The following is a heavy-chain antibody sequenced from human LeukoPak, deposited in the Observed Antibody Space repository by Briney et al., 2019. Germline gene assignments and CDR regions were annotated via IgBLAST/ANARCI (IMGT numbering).Heavy chain of an antibody. D-gene: IGHD1-1*01. J-gene: IGHJ6*03. Sequence: SETLSLTCTVSGGSISSYYWSWIRQPPGKGLEWIGYIYYSGSTNYNPSLKSRVTISVDTSKNQFSLKLSSVTAADTAVYYCARTFPGWYYMDVWGKGTTVTISS. V-gene: IGHV4-59*01. CDR2: IYYSGST. CDR3: ARTFPGWYYMDV. CDR1: GGSISSYY.